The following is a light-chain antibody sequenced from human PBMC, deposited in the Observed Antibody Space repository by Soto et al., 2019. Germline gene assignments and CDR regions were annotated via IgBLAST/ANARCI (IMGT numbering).Light chain of an antibody. CDR1: QSVSSSY. V-gene: IGKV3-20*01. CDR2: GAS. J-gene: IGKJ3*01. CDR3: QQYGRSPFT. Sequence: IVLTQSPGTLSLSPGESATLSCRASQSVSSSYLAWYQQKPGHAPRLLIYGASTRATGIPDRFSGSGSGTDFTLTISRLEPEDVAFYHCQQYGRSPFTFGPGTKVDIK.